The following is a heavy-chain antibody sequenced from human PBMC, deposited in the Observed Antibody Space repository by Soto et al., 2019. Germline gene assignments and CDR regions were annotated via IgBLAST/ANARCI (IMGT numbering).Heavy chain of an antibody. J-gene: IGHJ5*02. CDR1: GFTFSSYA. CDR2: ISGSGGST. V-gene: IGHV3-23*01. CDR3: AKETGARGSGTIPFDP. Sequence: EVQLLESGGGLVQPGGSLRLSCAASGFTFSSYAMSWVRQAPGKGLEWVSAISGSGGSTYYADSVKGRFTISRDNSKNTLYLQMNSLRAEDTAVYYCAKETGARGSGTIPFDPWGQGTLVTGSS. D-gene: IGHD3-10*01.